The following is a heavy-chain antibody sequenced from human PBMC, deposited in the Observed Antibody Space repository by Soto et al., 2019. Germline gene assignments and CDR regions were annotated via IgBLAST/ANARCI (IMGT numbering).Heavy chain of an antibody. CDR2: ISYDGSNK. Sequence: GGSLRLSCAASGFTFSSYGMHGVRQAPGKGLEWVAVISYDGSNKYYADSVKGRFTISRDNSKNTLYLQMNSLRAEDTAVYYCAKDLLITGTTTYYYYGMDVWGQGTTVTVSS. J-gene: IGHJ6*02. D-gene: IGHD1-20*01. V-gene: IGHV3-30*18. CDR1: GFTFSSYG. CDR3: AKDLLITGTTTYYYYGMDV.